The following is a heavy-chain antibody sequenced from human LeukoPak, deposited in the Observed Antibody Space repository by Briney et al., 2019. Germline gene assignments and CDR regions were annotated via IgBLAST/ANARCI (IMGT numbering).Heavy chain of an antibody. J-gene: IGHJ5*02. CDR1: GGSISSRNW. D-gene: IGHD1-26*01. Sequence: SETLSLTCAVSGGSISSRNWWSWVRQPPGKGLEWIGEINHSGSTNYNPSLKSRVTISVDTSKNQFSLKLSSVTAADTAVYYCARLSPWELLYWFDPWGQGTLVTVSS. CDR3: ARLSPWELLYWFDP. CDR2: INHSGST. V-gene: IGHV4-4*02.